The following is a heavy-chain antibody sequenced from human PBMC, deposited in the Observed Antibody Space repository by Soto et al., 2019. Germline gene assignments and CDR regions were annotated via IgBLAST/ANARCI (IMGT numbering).Heavy chain of an antibody. CDR3: AGAAATMVRGNWFDP. Sequence: QVQLQESGPGLVKPSQTLSLTCTVSGGSISSGGYYWSWIRQHPGKGLEWIGYIYYSGSTYYNPSLKSRVTIAVDTSKNQFALKLSSVTAADTAVYYCAGAAATMVRGNWFDPWGQGTLVTVSS. D-gene: IGHD3-10*01. V-gene: IGHV4-31*03. CDR2: IYYSGST. J-gene: IGHJ5*02. CDR1: GGSISSGGYY.